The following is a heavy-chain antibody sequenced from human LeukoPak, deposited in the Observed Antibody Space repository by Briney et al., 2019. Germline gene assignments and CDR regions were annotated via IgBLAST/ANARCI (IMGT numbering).Heavy chain of an antibody. Sequence: SETLSLTCAVYGGSFRGYYWSWIRQPPGKGLEWIGEINHSGSTNYNPSLKSRVTISVDTSKNQFSLKLSSVTAADTAVYYCARQIRWLRYWFDPWGQGTLVTVSS. CDR3: ARQIRWLRYWFDP. V-gene: IGHV4-34*01. J-gene: IGHJ5*02. D-gene: IGHD5-12*01. CDR1: GGSFRGYY. CDR2: INHSGST.